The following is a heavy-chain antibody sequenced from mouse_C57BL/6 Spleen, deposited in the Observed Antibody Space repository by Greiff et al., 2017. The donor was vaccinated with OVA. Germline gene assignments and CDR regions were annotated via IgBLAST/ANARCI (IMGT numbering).Heavy chain of an antibody. J-gene: IGHJ2*01. CDR1: GYSITSGYY. D-gene: IGHD4-1*01. CDR2: ISYDGSN. Sequence: EVHLVESGPGLVKPSQSLSLTCSVTGYSITSGYYWNWIRQFPGNKLEWMGYISYDGSNNYNPSLKNRISITRDTSKNQFFLKLNSVTTEDTATYYCARGNWDGDYFDYWGQGTTLTVSS. CDR3: ARGNWDGDYFDY. V-gene: IGHV3-6*01.